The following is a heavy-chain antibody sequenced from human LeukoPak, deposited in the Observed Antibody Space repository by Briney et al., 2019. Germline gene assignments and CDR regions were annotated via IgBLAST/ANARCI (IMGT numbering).Heavy chain of an antibody. Sequence: GRSLRLSCAASGFIFSSYAMSWVRQAPGKGLEWVSDISGSGGSTYYADSVKGRFTISRDNSKNTLYLQMNSLRAEDTAVYYCAKGPVGATGFYNYWGQGTLVTVSS. CDR3: AKGPVGATGFYNY. D-gene: IGHD1-26*01. CDR2: ISGSGGST. J-gene: IGHJ4*02. CDR1: GFIFSSYA. V-gene: IGHV3-23*01.